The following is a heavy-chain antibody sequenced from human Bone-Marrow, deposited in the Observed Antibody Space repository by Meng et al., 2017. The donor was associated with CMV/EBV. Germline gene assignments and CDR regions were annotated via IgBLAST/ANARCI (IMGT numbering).Heavy chain of an antibody. CDR2: IIPILDAT. CDR1: GGTFSSYT. D-gene: IGHD6-13*01. Sequence: SVKVSGKASGGTFSSYTLSWVRQAPGQGLEWMGRIIPILDATNYAQKFQDRLTITADTSTSTVYMELSSLRSEDTALYYCARDSRRGTWYDVEWFDPWGQGTLVTVSS. CDR3: ARDSRRGTWYDVEWFDP. J-gene: IGHJ5*02. V-gene: IGHV1-69*08.